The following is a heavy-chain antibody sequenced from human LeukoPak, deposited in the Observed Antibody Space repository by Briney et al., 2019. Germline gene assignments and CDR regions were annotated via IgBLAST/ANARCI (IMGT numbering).Heavy chain of an antibody. D-gene: IGHD6-13*01. V-gene: IGHV3-21*01. CDR3: ARIATAGSYFDY. Sequence: PGGSLRLSCAASGFSFSDYGMTCVRQAPGKGLEWVSSISRSSTYIYYADSVKGRFTISRDNAKNSLYLQMNSLKAEDTAVYYCARIATAGSYFDYWGQGTLVTVSS. CDR1: GFSFSDYG. CDR2: ISRSSTYI. J-gene: IGHJ4*02.